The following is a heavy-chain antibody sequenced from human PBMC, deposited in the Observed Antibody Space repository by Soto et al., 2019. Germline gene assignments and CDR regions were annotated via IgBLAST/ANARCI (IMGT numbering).Heavy chain of an antibody. J-gene: IGHJ6*02. CDR2: IYYSGST. Sequence: PSETLSLTCTVSGGSISSGGYYWTWIRQHPGKGLEWIGYIYYSGSTYYNPSLKSRVTISVDTSKNQFSLKLSSVTAADTAIYYCARSLVNTPKGYYYFGMDVWGQGTTVTVSS. CDR3: ARSLVNTPKGYYYFGMDV. D-gene: IGHD4-17*01. CDR1: GGSISSGGYY. V-gene: IGHV4-31*03.